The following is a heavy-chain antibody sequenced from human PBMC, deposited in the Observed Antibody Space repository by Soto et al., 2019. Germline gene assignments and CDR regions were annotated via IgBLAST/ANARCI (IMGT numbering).Heavy chain of an antibody. CDR1: GFTFSSDA. CDR3: AKVHYDILTGYHFHSKYYFDY. CDR2: ISGSGSST. D-gene: IGHD3-9*01. Sequence: EVQLLESGGGSVQPGGSLRLSCAASGFTFSSDAMSWVRQAPGKGLEWVSGISGSGSSTDYADSVKGRFTISRDNSKNTLYLPMNSLRDEDTAVYYCAKVHYDILTGYHFHSKYYFDYWGQGTLVTVPS. J-gene: IGHJ4*02. V-gene: IGHV3-23*01.